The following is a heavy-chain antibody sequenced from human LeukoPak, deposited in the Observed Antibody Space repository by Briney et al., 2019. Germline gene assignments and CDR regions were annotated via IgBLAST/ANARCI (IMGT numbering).Heavy chain of an antibody. CDR2: ISTNGGST. Sequence: GGCLRLSCAASGFTFSNYAMYWVRQAPGRGLGYVSAISTNGGSTDYANSVKGRFTISRDNSDNRMFFQMGTLRAEDMAVYYCARGGYYDSSGSFDYWAQGNRVSVSS. D-gene: IGHD3-22*01. CDR1: GFTFSNYA. V-gene: IGHV3-64*01. CDR3: ARGGYYDSSGSFDY. J-gene: IGHJ4*02.